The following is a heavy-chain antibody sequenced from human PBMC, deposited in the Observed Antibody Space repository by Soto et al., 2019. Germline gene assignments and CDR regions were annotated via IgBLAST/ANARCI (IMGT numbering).Heavy chain of an antibody. CDR2: IYYSGST. J-gene: IGHJ5*02. CDR1: GGSISSGDYY. CDR3: ARAGIPHNWFDP. V-gene: IGHV4-30-4*01. Sequence: SETLSLTCTVPGGSISSGDYYWSWIRQPPGKGLEWIGYIYYSGSTYYNPSLKSRVTISVDTSKNQFSLKLSSVTAADTAVYYCARAGIPHNWFDPWGQGTLVTVS. D-gene: IGHD2-2*01.